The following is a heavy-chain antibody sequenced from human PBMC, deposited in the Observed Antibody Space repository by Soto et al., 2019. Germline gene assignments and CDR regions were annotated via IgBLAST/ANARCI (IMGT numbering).Heavy chain of an antibody. D-gene: IGHD7-27*01. CDR3: ARGPSGDKVHY. Sequence: SETLSLTCAVYGGSFSGYYWTWIRQPPGKGLEWIGYIYYSGTTYTNPSLRSQVAISLDTSKNHFSLTLSSVTAADTAVYYCARGPSGDKVHYWGQGALVTVSS. CDR2: IYYSGTT. V-gene: IGHV4-34*11. J-gene: IGHJ4*02. CDR1: GGSFSGYY.